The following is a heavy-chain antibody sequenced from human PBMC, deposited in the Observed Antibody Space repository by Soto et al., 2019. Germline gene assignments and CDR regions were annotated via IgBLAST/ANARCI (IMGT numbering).Heavy chain of an antibody. V-gene: IGHV3-23*01. CDR1: GFTFSSYA. D-gene: IGHD5-12*01. CDR3: VKDRYSGYDSPDY. J-gene: IGHJ4*02. CDR2: ISGSGGST. Sequence: EVQLLESGGGLVQPGGSLRLSCAASGFTFSSYAMSWVRQAPGKGLEWVSAISGSGGSTYYADSVKGRFTISRDNSKNTLYLQMNCLRAEDTALYYGVKDRYSGYDSPDYWGQGTLVTVSS.